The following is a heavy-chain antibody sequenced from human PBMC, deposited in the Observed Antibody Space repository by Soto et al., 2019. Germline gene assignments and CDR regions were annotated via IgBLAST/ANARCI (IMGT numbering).Heavy chain of an antibody. D-gene: IGHD6-19*01. CDR1: GGSISSSNW. V-gene: IGHV4-4*02. CDR2: IYHSGST. CDR3: ARVAVAGTRVDY. Sequence: QVQLQELGPGLVKPSGTLSLTCAVSGGSISSSNWWSWVRQPPGKGLEWIGEIYHSGSTNYNPSLKSRVNTSVDKSKNQFSLKLSSVTAADTAVYYCARVAVAGTRVDYRGQGTLVTVSS. J-gene: IGHJ4*02.